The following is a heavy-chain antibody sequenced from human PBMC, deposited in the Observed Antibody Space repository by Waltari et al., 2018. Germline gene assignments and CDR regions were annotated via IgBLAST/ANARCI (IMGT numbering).Heavy chain of an antibody. CDR3: ATALGDSSSASRPFDF. CDR1: GYTFSDYY. V-gene: IGHV1-69-2*01. CDR2: VDPEDGET. D-gene: IGHD6-19*01. Sequence: EVQLLQSGAELKEPGTTVRISCKVSGYTFSDYYIHWVQQAPGKGLRWMGLVDPEDGETIYADNFQGRVTISADTSTDTAFMELSSLRSEDTAVLYCATALGDSSSASRPFDFWGQGTMITVSS. J-gene: IGHJ3*01.